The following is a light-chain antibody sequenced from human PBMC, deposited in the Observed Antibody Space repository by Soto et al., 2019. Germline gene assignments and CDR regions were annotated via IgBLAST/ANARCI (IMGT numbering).Light chain of an antibody. V-gene: IGKV1-33*01. CDR1: QDIREN. Sequence: DIQMTQSPSSLSASVGDRVTITCQASQDIRENLHWYQQSPGKAPKLLIRDASNLNTGVPLRFSGGGSGTDFTFTISSLQPEDSATYYCQQSDNLRTFGQGTKVEIK. J-gene: IGKJ1*01. CDR3: QQSDNLRT. CDR2: DAS.